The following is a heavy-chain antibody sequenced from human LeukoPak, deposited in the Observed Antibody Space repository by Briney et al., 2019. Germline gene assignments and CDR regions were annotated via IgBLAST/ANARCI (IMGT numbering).Heavy chain of an antibody. CDR3: ARESSGSFYYYYGMDV. D-gene: IGHD3-10*01. J-gene: IGHJ6*02. CDR1: GYTFTSYD. V-gene: IGHV1-18*01. CDR2: ISAYNGNT. Sequence: ASVKVSCKASGYTFTSYDINWVRQATGQGLEWMGWISAYNGNTNYAQKLQGRVTMTTDTSTSTAYMELRSLRSDDTAVYYCARESSGSFYYYYGMDVWGQGTTVTVSS.